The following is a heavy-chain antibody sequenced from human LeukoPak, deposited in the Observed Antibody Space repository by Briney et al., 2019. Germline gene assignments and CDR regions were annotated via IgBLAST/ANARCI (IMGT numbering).Heavy chain of an antibody. Sequence: ASVKVSCKASGYTFTGYYMHWVRQAPGQGLEWMGWMNPNSGGTNYAQKFQGRVTMTRDTSISTAYMELSGLRSDDTAVYYCARDYNCGGDCLSFDYWGQGTLVTVSS. V-gene: IGHV1-2*02. J-gene: IGHJ4*02. CDR3: ARDYNCGGDCLSFDY. CDR2: MNPNSGGT. CDR1: GYTFTGYY. D-gene: IGHD2-21*01.